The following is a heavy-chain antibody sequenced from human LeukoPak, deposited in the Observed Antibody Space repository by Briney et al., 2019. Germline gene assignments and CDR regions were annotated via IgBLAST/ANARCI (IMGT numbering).Heavy chain of an antibody. CDR1: GYTFTSYA. V-gene: IGHV1-3*01. CDR3: ARAITMIVRAGDY. J-gene: IGHJ4*02. D-gene: IGHD3-22*01. Sequence: ASVKVSCKASGYTFTSYAMHWVRQAPGQRLEWMGWINAGNGNTKYSQKFQGRVTITRDTSASTAYMELSSLRSEDTAVYYCARAITMIVRAGDYWGQGTLVTVSS. CDR2: INAGNGNT.